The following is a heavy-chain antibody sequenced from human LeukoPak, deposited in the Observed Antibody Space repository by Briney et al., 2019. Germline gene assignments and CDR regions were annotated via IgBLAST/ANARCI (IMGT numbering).Heavy chain of an antibody. D-gene: IGHD1-26*01. J-gene: IGHJ3*02. CDR2: IGATDGLT. V-gene: IGHV3-23*01. Sequence: PGGSLRLSCAASGLTFSRYAMSWARQAAGQGLEWVSSIGATDGLTNYADSVKGRFSISRDNSKNTLYLQMTDLRDEDTAVYYCVKDRESGNGVWDAFDIWGQGTTVIVSS. CDR1: GLTFSRYA. CDR3: VKDRESGNGVWDAFDI.